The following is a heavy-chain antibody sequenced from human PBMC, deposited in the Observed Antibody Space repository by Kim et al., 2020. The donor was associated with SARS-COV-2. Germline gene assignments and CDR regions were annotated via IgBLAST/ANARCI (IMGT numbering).Heavy chain of an antibody. J-gene: IGHJ4*02. CDR2: LTSKASGGTA. CDR1: GFTVTHTW. CDR3: AGGGSNFGY. V-gene: IGHV3-15*01. D-gene: IGHD2-2*01. Sequence: GGSLRLSCAVSGFTVTHTWMSWVRQPPGKGLEWVGRLTSKASGGTADYAAPVKGRFTISRDDSKNMFFLEMSSLKTEDTALYYCAGGGSNFGYWGQGTLVTVSS.